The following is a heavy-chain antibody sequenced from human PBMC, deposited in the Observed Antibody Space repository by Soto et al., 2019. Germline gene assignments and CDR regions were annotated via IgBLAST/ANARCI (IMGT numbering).Heavy chain of an antibody. V-gene: IGHV3-33*01. CDR3: ARDLEDIVVVPAAINYYYGMDV. CDR2: IWYDGSNK. CDR1: GFTFSSYG. J-gene: IGHJ6*02. D-gene: IGHD2-2*02. Sequence: QVQLVESGGGVVQPGRSLRLSCAASGFTFSSYGMHWVRQAPGKGLEWVAVIWYDGSNKYYADSVKGRITISRDNSKNTLYLQRNSLRAEDTAVYYCARDLEDIVVVPAAINYYYGMDVWGQGTTVTVSS.